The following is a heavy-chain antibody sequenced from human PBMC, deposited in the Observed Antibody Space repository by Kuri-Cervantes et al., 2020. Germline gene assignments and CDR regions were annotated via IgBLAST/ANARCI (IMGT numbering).Heavy chain of an antibody. CDR1: GYTFTASY. Sequence: ASVMVSCKASGYTFTASYMHWVRQAPGQGLQWIGWLSPKSGGTKYAQRFQGRVNMTWDPSVSAAYMEVTNLTSDDTAVYYCTRAKGNYYALDVWGQGTTVTVSS. V-gene: IGHV1-2*02. J-gene: IGHJ6*02. CDR3: TRAKGNYYALDV. CDR2: LSPKSGGT.